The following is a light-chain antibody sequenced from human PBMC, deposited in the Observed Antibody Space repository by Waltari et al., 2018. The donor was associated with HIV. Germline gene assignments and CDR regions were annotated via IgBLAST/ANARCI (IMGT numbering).Light chain of an antibody. CDR2: DVN. J-gene: IGLJ3*02. CDR1: SSDVGDYNY. CDR3: CAYADDSTWV. Sequence: QSALTQPRSVSGSPGQSVTISCTGTSSDVGDYNYVPWYQQHPARAPKLRIFDVNKRPSGVPDRFSGSKSGNPASLASSGLQAEDEADYYCCAYADDSTWVFGGGTKLTVL. V-gene: IGLV2-11*01.